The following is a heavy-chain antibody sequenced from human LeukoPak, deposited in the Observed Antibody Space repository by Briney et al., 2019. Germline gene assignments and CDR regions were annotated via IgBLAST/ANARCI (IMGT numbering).Heavy chain of an antibody. J-gene: IGHJ4*02. CDR1: GYTFTSYG. D-gene: IGHD3-22*01. Sequence: ASVKVSCKASGYTFTSYGISWVRQAPGQGLEWMGWISAYNGNTNYAQKLQGRVTMTTDTSTSTAYMELRSLRSDDTAVYYCAREGGRDYDSSGSYYFDYWGQGTLVTVSS. V-gene: IGHV1-18*01. CDR3: AREGGRDYDSSGSYYFDY. CDR2: ISAYNGNT.